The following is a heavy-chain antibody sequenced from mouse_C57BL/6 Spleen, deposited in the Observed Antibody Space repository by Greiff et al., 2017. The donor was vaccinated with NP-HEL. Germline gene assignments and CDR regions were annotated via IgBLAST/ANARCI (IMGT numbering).Heavy chain of an antibody. D-gene: IGHD1-1*01. V-gene: IGHV5-17*01. J-gene: IGHJ4*01. Sequence: EVQLMESGGGLVKPGGSLKLSCAASGFTFSDYGMHWVRQAPEKGLEWVAYISSGSSTNYYADTVKGRFTISRDNAKNTLFLQMTSLRSEDTAMYYCARTTVVATEAMDYWGQGTSVTVSS. CDR2: ISSGSSTN. CDR1: GFTFSDYG. CDR3: ARTTVVATEAMDY.